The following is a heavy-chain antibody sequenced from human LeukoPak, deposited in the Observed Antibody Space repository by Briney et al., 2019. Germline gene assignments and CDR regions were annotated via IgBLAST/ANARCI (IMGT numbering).Heavy chain of an antibody. CDR1: GFSVSSNY. CDR2: IYSGAST. Sequence: GGSLRLSCATSGFSVSSNYMSWVRQAPGKGLEWVSLIYSGASTYYADSAKGRFTTSRDNSKNTLYLQMNSLRDEDTAVYYCARVYRDYYFDSWGQGTLVTVSS. D-gene: IGHD4-17*01. CDR3: ARVYRDYYFDS. J-gene: IGHJ4*02. V-gene: IGHV3-53*01.